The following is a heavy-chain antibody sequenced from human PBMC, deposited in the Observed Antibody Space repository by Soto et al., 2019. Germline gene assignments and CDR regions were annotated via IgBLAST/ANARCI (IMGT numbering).Heavy chain of an antibody. CDR3: ARGLAVAGTYGYFDY. J-gene: IGHJ4*02. D-gene: IGHD6-19*01. CDR2: INPGDSES. CDR1: GFSFTRYT. Sequence: GESLKISCEGSGFSFTRYTIGWVRQMPGKGLEWMGIINPGDSESRYSPSFQGQVTISADKSISTAYLQWSSLKASDTAMYYCARGLAVAGTYGYFDYWGQGTLVTVSS. V-gene: IGHV5-51*01.